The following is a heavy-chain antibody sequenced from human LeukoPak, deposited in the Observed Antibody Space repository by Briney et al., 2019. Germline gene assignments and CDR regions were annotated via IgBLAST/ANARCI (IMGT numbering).Heavy chain of an antibody. J-gene: IGHJ4*02. V-gene: IGHV3-66*01. CDR3: ARDSGSYSFDY. D-gene: IGHD3-10*01. CDR2: IYSGGST. CDR1: GFTVSSNY. Sequence: GGSLRLSCAASGFTVSSNYMSWVRQAPGKGLEWVSVIYSGGSTYYADSVKGRFTISRDNSKNTLYLQMNSLRAEDTAVYYCARDSGSYSFDYWGQGTLVTVSS.